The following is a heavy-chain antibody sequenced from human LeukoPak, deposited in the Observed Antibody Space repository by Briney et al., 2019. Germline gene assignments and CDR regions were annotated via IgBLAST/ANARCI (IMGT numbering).Heavy chain of an antibody. CDR3: ARHSGCKLETGTTWLYDS. J-gene: IGHJ4*02. Sequence: GESLKISCKGSGYSFTSYWIGWVRQMPRKGLELLGIIYPGDSDTRYRPSFQGPVTISADKSISTGYLQCSSLQASYTPMYYCARHSGCKLETGTTWLYDSWGQGTLVTVSS. V-gene: IGHV5-51*01. D-gene: IGHD1-14*01. CDR1: GYSFTSYW. CDR2: IYPGDSDT.